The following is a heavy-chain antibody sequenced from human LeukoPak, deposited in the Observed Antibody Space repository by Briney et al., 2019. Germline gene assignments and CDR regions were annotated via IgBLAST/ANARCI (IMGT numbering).Heavy chain of an antibody. CDR2: IRYDGSNK. Sequence: RGSLRLSCAASGFTFSSYGMHWVRQAPGKGLEWVAFIRYDGSNKYYADSVKGRFTISRDNSKNTLYLQMNSLRAEDTAVYYCAKDDYDFWSVWGQGTMVTVSS. J-gene: IGHJ3*01. CDR3: AKDDYDFWSV. D-gene: IGHD3-3*01. V-gene: IGHV3-30*02. CDR1: GFTFSSYG.